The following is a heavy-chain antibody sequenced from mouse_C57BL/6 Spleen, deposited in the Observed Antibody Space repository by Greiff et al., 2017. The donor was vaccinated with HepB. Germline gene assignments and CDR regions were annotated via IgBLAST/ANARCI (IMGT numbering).Heavy chain of an antibody. Sequence: VQLQQSGAELVKPGASVKLSCKASGYTFTEYTIHWVKQRSGQGLEWIGWFYPGSGSIKYNEKFKDKATLTADKSSSTVYMELSRLTSEDSAVYFCARLGPYYYGSSYRYFDVWGTGTTVTVSS. CDR3: ARLGPYYYGSSYRYFDV. CDR1: GYTFTEYT. CDR2: FYPGSGSI. D-gene: IGHD1-1*01. V-gene: IGHV1-62-2*01. J-gene: IGHJ1*03.